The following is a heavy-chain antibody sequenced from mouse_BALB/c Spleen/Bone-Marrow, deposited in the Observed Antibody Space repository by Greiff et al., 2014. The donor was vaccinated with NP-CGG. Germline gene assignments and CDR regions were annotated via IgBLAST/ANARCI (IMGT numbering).Heavy chain of an antibody. CDR1: GISITTGNYR. CDR2: IYYSGTI. CDR3: ARDGNYAMDY. J-gene: IGHJ4*01. Sequence: EVKLEESGPGLVKPSQTVSLTCTVTGISITTGNYRWSWIRQFPGNKLEWMGYIYYSGTITYNPSLTSRTTITRDTSKNQFFLEMNSLTAEDTATYYCARDGNYAMDYWGQGTSVTVSS. D-gene: IGHD1-1*02. V-gene: IGHV3-5*02.